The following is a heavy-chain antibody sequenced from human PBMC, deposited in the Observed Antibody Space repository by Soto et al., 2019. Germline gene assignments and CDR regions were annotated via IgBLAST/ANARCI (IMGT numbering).Heavy chain of an antibody. D-gene: IGHD6-6*01. CDR3: ARMRSSSAGSLYYYYYMDV. CDR2: IYSGGLT. J-gene: IGHJ6*03. CDR1: GFTVSSTY. V-gene: IGHV3-66*01. Sequence: EVQLVESGGGLVQPGGSLRLSCAASGFTVSSTYMSWVRQAPGKGLEWVSVIYSGGLTYYADSVKGRFTFSRDDSKNTLYLQMNSLRAEDTAVYYCARMRSSSAGSLYYYYYMDVWGKGTTVTVSS.